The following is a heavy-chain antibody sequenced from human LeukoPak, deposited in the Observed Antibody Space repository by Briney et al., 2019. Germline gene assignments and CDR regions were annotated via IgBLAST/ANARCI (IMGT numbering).Heavy chain of an antibody. V-gene: IGHV4-31*03. CDR3: ASQQLARGGYYMDV. CDR1: GGSISSGGYY. D-gene: IGHD6-6*01. J-gene: IGHJ6*03. Sequence: PSQTLSLTCTVSGGSISSGGYYWSWIRQHPGKGLEWIGYIYYSGSTYYNPSLKSRVTISVDTSKNQFSLKLSSVTAADTAVYYCASQQLARGGYYMDVWGKGTTVTVSS. CDR2: IYYSGST.